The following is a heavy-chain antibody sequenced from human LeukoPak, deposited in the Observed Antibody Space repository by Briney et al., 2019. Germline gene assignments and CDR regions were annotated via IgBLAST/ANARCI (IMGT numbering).Heavy chain of an antibody. V-gene: IGHV3-23*01. D-gene: IGHD3-9*01. CDR1: GFTFYSYA. Sequence: GGSLRLSCAASGFTFYSYAMNWVRQTPGKGLEWVSTFSGSGGSIYYADSVKGRFTISRDNSKNTVSLQMNSLRAEDTALYYCARDLDWGAFDAWGQGTLVTVSS. J-gene: IGHJ5*02. CDR2: FSGSGGSI. CDR3: ARDLDWGAFDA.